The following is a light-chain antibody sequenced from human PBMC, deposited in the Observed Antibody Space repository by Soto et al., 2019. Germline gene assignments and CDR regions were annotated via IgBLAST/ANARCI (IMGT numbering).Light chain of an antibody. CDR3: GSYTSSITLVV. CDR2: DVI. J-gene: IGLJ2*01. V-gene: IGLV2-14*03. Sequence: QSVLTQPASVSGSPGQSITISCTGTSSDVGGYNYVSWYQHPPGKAPKLIIYDVINRPSGVSNRFSGSKSGNTASLTISGLQAEEEADYYCGSYTSSITLVVFGGGTKLTVL. CDR1: SSDVGGYNY.